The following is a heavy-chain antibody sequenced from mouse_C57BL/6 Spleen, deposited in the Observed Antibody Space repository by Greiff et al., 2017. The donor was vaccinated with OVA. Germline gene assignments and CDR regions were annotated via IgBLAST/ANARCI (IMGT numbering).Heavy chain of an antibody. J-gene: IGHJ2*01. CDR2: LSSGGDYI. V-gene: IGHV5-9-1*02. Sequence: EVMLVESGEGLVKPGGSLKLSCAASGFTFSSYAMSWVRQTPEKRLEWVAYLSSGGDYIYYAATVKGRFTIYRDNARNTLYLQMSSLKSDDTAMYYCTRGYYYGTLFDYWGQGTTLTVSS. D-gene: IGHD1-1*01. CDR1: GFTFSSYA. CDR3: TRGYYYGTLFDY.